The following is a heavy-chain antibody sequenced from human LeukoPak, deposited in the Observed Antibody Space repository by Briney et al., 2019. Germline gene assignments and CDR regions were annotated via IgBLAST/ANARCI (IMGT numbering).Heavy chain of an antibody. CDR2: TSWNSGSI. J-gene: IGHJ4*02. CDR1: GFTFDDYA. CDR3: AKGGWAYSSSWYDYFDY. Sequence: GRSLRLSCAASGFTFDDYAMHWVRQAPGKGLEWVSGTSWNSGSIGYADSVKGRFTISRDNAKNSLYLQMNSLRAEDTALYYCAKGGWAYSSSWYDYFDYWGQGTLVTVSS. V-gene: IGHV3-9*01. D-gene: IGHD6-13*01.